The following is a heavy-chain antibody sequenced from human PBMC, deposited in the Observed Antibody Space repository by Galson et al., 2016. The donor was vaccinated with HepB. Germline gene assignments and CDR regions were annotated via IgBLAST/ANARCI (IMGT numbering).Heavy chain of an antibody. D-gene: IGHD5-12*01. Sequence: QSGAEVKKPGQSLKISCKGSEYSFTRHWIAWVRQMPGKGLEWMGIIYPGDSDTRYSPSFQGQVTISVYKSISTTYLQWSSLKASDTAIYYCARIFTGYDSYFDYWGQGTLVTVSS. J-gene: IGHJ4*02. V-gene: IGHV5-51*01. CDR3: ARIFTGYDSYFDY. CDR1: EYSFTRHW. CDR2: IYPGDSDT.